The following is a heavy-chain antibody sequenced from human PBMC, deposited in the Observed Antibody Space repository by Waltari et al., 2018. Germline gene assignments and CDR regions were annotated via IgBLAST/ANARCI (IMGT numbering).Heavy chain of an antibody. CDR2: LSSGSGYI. CDR1: FSEYY. CDR3: ARSGWLDS. V-gene: IGHV3-11*04. D-gene: IGHD6-19*01. J-gene: IGHJ4*02. Sequence: FSEYYMNWGRQAPGRGLEWIATLSSGSGYIYYADSVKGRFTISRDNAKNTLFLQMNALSDEDTAVYYCARSGWLDSWGLGTLVTVSS.